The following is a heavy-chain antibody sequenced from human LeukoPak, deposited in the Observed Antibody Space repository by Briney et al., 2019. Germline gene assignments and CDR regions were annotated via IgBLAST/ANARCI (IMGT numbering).Heavy chain of an antibody. CDR3: ARPYYDFWSGYHIVGFDP. D-gene: IGHD3-3*01. Sequence: SETLSLTCTVSGGSMSSSSYYWGWIRQPPGKGLEWIGSIYYSGSTYYDPSLKSRVTISVDTSKNQFSLKLSSVTAADTAVYYCARPYYDFWSGYHIVGFDPWGQGTLVTVSS. V-gene: IGHV4-39*01. J-gene: IGHJ5*02. CDR2: IYYSGST. CDR1: GGSMSSSSYY.